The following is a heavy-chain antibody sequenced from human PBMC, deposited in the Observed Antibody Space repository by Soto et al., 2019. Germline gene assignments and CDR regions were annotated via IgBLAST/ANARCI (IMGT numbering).Heavy chain of an antibody. J-gene: IGHJ4*02. Sequence: EVQLLESGGGLVQPGGSLRLSCTASQFSLSSSVIYWVRQAPGKGLEWVSAISESGAYTNYADSVKGRFTVSIDNSENTLYLEMNSLRVEDTAIYYCARDQGVVIIKDHWGQGTLVTVSS. CDR2: ISESGAYT. D-gene: IGHD2-8*01. V-gene: IGHV3-23*01. CDR3: ARDQGVVIIKDH. CDR1: QFSLSSSV.